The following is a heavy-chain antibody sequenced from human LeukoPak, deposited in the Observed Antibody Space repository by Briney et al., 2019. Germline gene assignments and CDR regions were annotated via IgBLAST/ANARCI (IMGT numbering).Heavy chain of an antibody. J-gene: IGHJ4*02. CDR2: INSIGSII. Sequence: GSLRLYCAASGFTLRDYYLSWIRQAPGKGLEGVSYINSIGSIIYYAYSVKGRFTISRENAKNSLYLQMNSLRAEETAVYYCARATQTVATKVYYFDYWGQGALVTVSS. V-gene: IGHV3-11*01. CDR1: GFTLRDYY. D-gene: IGHD5-12*01. CDR3: ARATQTVATKVYYFDY.